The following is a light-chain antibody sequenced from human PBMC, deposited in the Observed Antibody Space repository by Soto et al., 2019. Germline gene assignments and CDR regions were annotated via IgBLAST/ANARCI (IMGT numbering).Light chain of an antibody. J-gene: IGKJ1*01. Sequence: IIMTQSPATLSVSPGERVTFSCRASQSISTNLAWYQQKPGQAPRLLIYGASTRHTHIPDRFSGTGSETEFTLSVSSLQSEDFAVYYCQQYGGSPRTFGRGTKVELK. CDR3: QQYGGSPRT. CDR1: QSISTN. CDR2: GAS. V-gene: IGKV3-15*01.